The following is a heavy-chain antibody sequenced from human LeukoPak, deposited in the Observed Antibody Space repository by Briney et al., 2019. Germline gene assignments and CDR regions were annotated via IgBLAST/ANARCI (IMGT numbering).Heavy chain of an antibody. CDR2: IYYSGST. D-gene: IGHD3-10*01. J-gene: IGHJ5*02. V-gene: IGHV4-59*01. CDR3: ARDSEDYYRSGKFDP. Sequence: SETLSLTCTVAGDSLSSYYWNWIRQPPGKGLEWIGNIYYSGSTTYNPSLKSRVTISIDTPKNQFSLKLTSVTAADTAVYYCARDSEDYYRSGKFDPWGQGTLVTVSS. CDR1: GDSLSSYY.